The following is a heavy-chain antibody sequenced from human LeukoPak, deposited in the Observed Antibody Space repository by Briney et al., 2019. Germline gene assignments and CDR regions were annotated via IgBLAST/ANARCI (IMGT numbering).Heavy chain of an antibody. CDR2: MYTSGIT. J-gene: IGHJ3*02. V-gene: IGHV4-4*07. Sequence: SETLSLTCTVSGGSISSFYWSWIRQPAGRGLEWIGRMYTSGITNYNPSLKSRVTMSVDTSKNQFSLKLSSVTAADTAVYYCASSGWNDAFDIWGQGTMVTVSS. D-gene: IGHD6-19*01. CDR3: ASSGWNDAFDI. CDR1: GGSISSFY.